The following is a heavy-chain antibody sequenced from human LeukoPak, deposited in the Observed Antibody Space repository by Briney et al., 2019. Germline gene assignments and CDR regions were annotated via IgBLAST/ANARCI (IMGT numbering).Heavy chain of an antibody. Sequence: GGSLRLSCAASGFTFSSYAMSWVRQAPGKGLEWVSAISGSGGSTYYADSVKGRFTISRDNSKNTLYLQMNSLRAEDTAVYYCAKEGYCGGGSCYSGWFDPWGQGTLVTVSS. D-gene: IGHD2-15*01. V-gene: IGHV3-23*01. CDR1: GFTFSSYA. CDR3: AKEGYCGGGSCYSGWFDP. J-gene: IGHJ5*02. CDR2: ISGSGGST.